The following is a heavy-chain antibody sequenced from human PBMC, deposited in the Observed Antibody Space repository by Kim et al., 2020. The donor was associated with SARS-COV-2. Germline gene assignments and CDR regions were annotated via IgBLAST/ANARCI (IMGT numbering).Heavy chain of an antibody. Sequence: GGSLRLSCTTSRFTFTGHAMSWVRQAPGKGLEWVAGIYCSDGTTYYVDSVKGRFSISRDDSKNTLYLQMSALRADDTAAYYCLKGGWGWIWDYWGQGTLVTVSS. CDR1: RFTFTGHA. V-gene: IGHV3-23*01. CDR2: IYCSDGTT. CDR3: LKGGWGWIWDY. D-gene: IGHD2-21*01. J-gene: IGHJ4*02.